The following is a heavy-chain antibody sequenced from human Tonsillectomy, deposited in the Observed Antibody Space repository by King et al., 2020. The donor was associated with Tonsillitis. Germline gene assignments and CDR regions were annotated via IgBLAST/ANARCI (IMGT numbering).Heavy chain of an antibody. CDR2: INPNSGGT. Sequence: QLVQSGAEVKKPGASVKVSCKASGYTFTGYYMHWVRQAPGQGLEWMGWINPNSGGTNYTQKFQGWVTMTRDTSISTAYMELSRLRSDDTAVYYCARDQGDYGDYTDAFDIWGQGTMVTVSS. D-gene: IGHD4-17*01. CDR1: GYTFTGYY. CDR3: ARDQGDYGDYTDAFDI. V-gene: IGHV1-2*04. J-gene: IGHJ3*02.